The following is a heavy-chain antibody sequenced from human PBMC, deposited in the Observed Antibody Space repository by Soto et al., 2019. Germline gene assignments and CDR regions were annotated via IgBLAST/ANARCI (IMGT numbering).Heavy chain of an antibody. CDR3: ARVGYSSSSGTAFDI. CDR2: INPNSGGT. J-gene: IGHJ3*02. D-gene: IGHD6-13*01. CDR1: GYTFTGYY. V-gene: IGHV1-2*04. Sequence: QVQLVQSGAEVKKPGASVKVSCKASGYTFTGYYMHWVRQAPGQGLEWMGWINPNSGGTNYAQKFQGWVTMTRDTSISTAYMELSRLRSDDTAVYYCARVGYSSSSGTAFDIWGQGTMVTVSS.